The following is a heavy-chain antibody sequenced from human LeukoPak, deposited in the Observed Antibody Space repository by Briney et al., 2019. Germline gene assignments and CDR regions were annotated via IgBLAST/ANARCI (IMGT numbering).Heavy chain of an antibody. J-gene: IGHJ4*02. CDR2: IYYSGST. CDR1: GGSISSYY. Sequence: SETLSLTCTVSGGSISSYYWSWIRQPPGKGLEWIGYIYYSGSTNYNPSLKSRVTISVETSKNQFSLKLSSVTAADTAVYYCARAYGDGYYLISPFDYWGQGTLVTVSS. D-gene: IGHD5-24*01. V-gene: IGHV4-59*01. CDR3: ARAYGDGYYLISPFDY.